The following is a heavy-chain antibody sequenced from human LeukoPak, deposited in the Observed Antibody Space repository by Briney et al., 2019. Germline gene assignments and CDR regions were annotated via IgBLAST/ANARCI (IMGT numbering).Heavy chain of an antibody. V-gene: IGHV3-7*01. J-gene: IGHJ4*02. CDR3: ARATSPLGYCSGGSCYLSGY. CDR2: IKQDGSEK. D-gene: IGHD2-15*01. CDR1: GFTFSSYW. Sequence: GGSLRLSCAASGFTFSSYWMSWVRQAPGKGLEWVANIKQDGSEKYYVDSVKGRFTISRDNAKNSLYLQMNSLRAEDTAVYYCARATSPLGYCSGGSCYLSGYWGQGTLVTVSS.